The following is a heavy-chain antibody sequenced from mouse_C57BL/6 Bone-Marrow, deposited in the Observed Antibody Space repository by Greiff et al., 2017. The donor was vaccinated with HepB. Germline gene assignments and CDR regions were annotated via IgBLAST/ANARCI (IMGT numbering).Heavy chain of an antibody. CDR1: GFSLTSYG. D-gene: IGHD1-1*01. V-gene: IGHV2-2*01. CDR2: IWSGGST. Sequence: QVQLKQSGPGLVQPSQSLSITCTVSGFSLTSYGVHWVRQSPGKGLEWLGVIWSGGSTDYNAAFIYRLSISKDNAKSQVFFKMNSLQADDTAIYYCDSDSWINYYGSSRWCFDVWGTGTTVTVSS. J-gene: IGHJ1*03. CDR3: DSDSWINYYGSSRWCFDV.